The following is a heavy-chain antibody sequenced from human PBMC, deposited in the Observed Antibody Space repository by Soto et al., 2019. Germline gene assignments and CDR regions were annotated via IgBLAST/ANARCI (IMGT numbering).Heavy chain of an antibody. CDR3: ARRSIVGATRGGGYYHSYGMEV. CDR1: VVSISSSSYY. Sequence: SETLSLTCTFSVVSISSSSYYCGWIRQPPWKGLEWIGSIYYSGSTYYNPSLKSRVTISVDTSKNQFSLKLSSVTAADTAVYYCARRSIVGATRGGGYYHSYGMEVWGQGTTVTVSS. V-gene: IGHV4-39*01. J-gene: IGHJ6*02. CDR2: IYYSGST. D-gene: IGHD1-26*01.